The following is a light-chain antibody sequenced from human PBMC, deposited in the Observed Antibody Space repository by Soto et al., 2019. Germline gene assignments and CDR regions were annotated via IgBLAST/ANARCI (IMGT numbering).Light chain of an antibody. V-gene: IGKV1-6*01. CDR2: AAS. Sequence: AIQMTQSPSSLSASVGDRVIVTCRASQGIRNDLGWYQQKAGRPPKLLIFAASSLQSGVPSRFSDSRSGTDFTLTINNLQPGDSATYYWRQDYSYPRTFGQGTKVEIK. J-gene: IGKJ1*01. CDR3: RQDYSYPRT. CDR1: QGIRND.